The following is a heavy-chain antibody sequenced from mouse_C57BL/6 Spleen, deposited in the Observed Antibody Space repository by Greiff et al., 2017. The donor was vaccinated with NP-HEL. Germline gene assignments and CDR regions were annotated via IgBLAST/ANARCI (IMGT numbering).Heavy chain of an antibody. CDR2: ISSGGSYT. V-gene: IGHV5-6*01. CDR3: ARHYYYGSSSYAMDY. J-gene: IGHJ4*01. CDR1: GFTFSSYG. D-gene: IGHD1-1*01. Sequence: EVHLVESGGDLVKPGGSLKLSCAASGFTFSSYGMSWVRQTPDKRLEWVATISSGGSYTYYPDSVKGRFTISRDNAKNTLYLQMSSLKSEDTAMYYCARHYYYGSSSYAMDYWGQGTSVTVSS.